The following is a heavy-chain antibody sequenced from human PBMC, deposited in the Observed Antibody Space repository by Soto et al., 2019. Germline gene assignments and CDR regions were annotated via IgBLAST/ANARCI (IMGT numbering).Heavy chain of an antibody. J-gene: IGHJ4*02. V-gene: IGHV3-30*03. Sequence: GGALRFFCATPGFTFNDYAMYWVRQAPGQGLEWVAMISSDGHHQFYVDNLRGRFTVSRDNSKNTLFLQMNSLRPEDTAVYYCSRGTYYPQSSGLHADYWGPGTVVTVSS. D-gene: IGHD3-22*01. CDR1: GFTFNDYA. CDR2: ISSDGHHQ. CDR3: SRGTYYPQSSGLHADY.